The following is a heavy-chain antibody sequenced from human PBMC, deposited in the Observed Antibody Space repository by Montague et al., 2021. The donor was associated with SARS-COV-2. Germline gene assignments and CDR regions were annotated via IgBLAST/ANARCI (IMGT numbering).Heavy chain of an antibody. D-gene: IGHD1-26*01. CDR3: AKSAWGVTDAFDI. Sequence: SLRLSCAASGSTFSSYAMHWVRQAPGKGLEWVSAIYSGGSSTFYADSVKGRFTISRDNSKNTLYLQMNSLRAEDTAVYYCAKSAWGVTDAFDIWGQRTMVTVSS. J-gene: IGHJ3*02. CDR2: IYSGGSST. CDR1: GSTFSSYA. V-gene: IGHV3-23*03.